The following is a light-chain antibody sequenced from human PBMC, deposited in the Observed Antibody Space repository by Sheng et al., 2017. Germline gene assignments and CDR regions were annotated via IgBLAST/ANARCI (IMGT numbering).Light chain of an antibody. CDR2: DDI. Sequence: SYVLTQPPSVSVAPGQTARITCGGNNIGSKSVHWYQQKPGQAPVLVVYDDIDRPSGIPERFSGSNSGNAATLTISRVEAGDEADYHCQVWDSSTDHPGVVFGGGTKLTVL. J-gene: IGLJ2*01. CDR1: NIGSKS. V-gene: IGLV3-21*02. CDR3: QVWDSSTDHPGVV.